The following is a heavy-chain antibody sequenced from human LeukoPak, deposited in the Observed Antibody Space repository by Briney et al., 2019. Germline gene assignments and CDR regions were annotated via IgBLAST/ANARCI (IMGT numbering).Heavy chain of an antibody. D-gene: IGHD3-22*01. V-gene: IGHV4-34*01. J-gene: IGHJ6*03. CDR3: ARDVVLIKPKPLLSHYYMDV. Sequence: SETLSLTCAVYGGSFSDYYWSWVRQPPGKGLEWIGEINPSGGTGYKPSLKSRVTISVDTSKNQFSLKLSSVTAADTAVFYCARDVVLIKPKPLLSHYYMDVWGKGTTVTISS. CDR1: GGSFSDYY. CDR2: INPSGGT.